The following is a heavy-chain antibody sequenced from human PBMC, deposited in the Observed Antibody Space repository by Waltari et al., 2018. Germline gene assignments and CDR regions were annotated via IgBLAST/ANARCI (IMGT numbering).Heavy chain of an antibody. CDR3: ARDIGGSRAYYFDY. CDR1: VGSISSVGYY. Sequence: QLQLQESGPGLLRPSQTLSLTCTVSVGSISSVGYYWTWIRQHPGKGLEWIGYIYYSGSTYYNPSLKSRVTISVDTSKNQFSLKLSSVTAADTAVYYCARDIGGSRAYYFDYWGHGTLVTVSS. J-gene: IGHJ4*01. D-gene: IGHD3-10*01. V-gene: IGHV4-31*03. CDR2: IYYSGST.